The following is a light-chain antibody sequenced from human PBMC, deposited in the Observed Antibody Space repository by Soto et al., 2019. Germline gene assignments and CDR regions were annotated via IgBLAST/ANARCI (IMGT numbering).Light chain of an antibody. CDR2: DVS. V-gene: IGLV2-14*03. CDR3: TSYTSSSALYV. Sequence: QSVLTQPASVSGSPGQSITVSCTGTSSDVGAYNYVSWYQQHPGEAPKLMIYDVSNRPSGVSNRFSGSKSGNTASLTISGLQAEDEADYYCTSYTSSSALYVFGTGTQVTVL. J-gene: IGLJ1*01. CDR1: SSDVGAYNY.